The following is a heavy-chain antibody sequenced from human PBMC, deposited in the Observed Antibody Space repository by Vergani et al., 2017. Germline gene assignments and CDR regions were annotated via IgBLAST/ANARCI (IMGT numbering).Heavy chain of an antibody. J-gene: IGHJ3*02. D-gene: IGHD3-9*01. Sequence: EVQLLESGGGLVQPGGSLRLSCAASGFTFSSYAMSWVRQAPGKGLEWVSAISGSGGSTYYADSVKGRFTISRDNSKNTLYLQMNSLRAEDTAVYYCAKDLNYDILTGYLGDAFDIWGQGTMVTVSS. CDR2: ISGSGGST. CDR3: AKDLNYDILTGYLGDAFDI. CDR1: GFTFSSYA. V-gene: IGHV3-23*01.